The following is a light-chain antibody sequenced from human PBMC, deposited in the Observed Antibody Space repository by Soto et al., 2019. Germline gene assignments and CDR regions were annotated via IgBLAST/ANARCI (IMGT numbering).Light chain of an antibody. CDR3: QQRGNWWT. CDR1: QSVSSSY. V-gene: IGKV3D-20*02. Sequence: PVERSTLSCMASQSVSSSYLAWYQQRPGQAPRLLIYDASIRATGIPARFSGSGSGTDFTLTISSLEPEDFAIYFCQQRGNWWTFGQGTKVDIK. J-gene: IGKJ1*01. CDR2: DAS.